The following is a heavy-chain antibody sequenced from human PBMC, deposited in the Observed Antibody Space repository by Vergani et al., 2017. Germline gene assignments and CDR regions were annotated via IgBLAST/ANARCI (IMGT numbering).Heavy chain of an antibody. Sequence: QLQLQESGPGLVKPSETLSLTCTVSGGSISSSSYYLGWIRQPPGKGLEWIGSIYYSGSTYYNPSLNGRVTISVDTSKNQFSLKLSSVTAADTAVYYCAREGVVGATIGYWGQGTLVTVSS. CDR3: AREGVVGATIGY. CDR1: GGSISSSSYY. J-gene: IGHJ4*02. D-gene: IGHD1-26*01. V-gene: IGHV4-39*07. CDR2: IYYSGST.